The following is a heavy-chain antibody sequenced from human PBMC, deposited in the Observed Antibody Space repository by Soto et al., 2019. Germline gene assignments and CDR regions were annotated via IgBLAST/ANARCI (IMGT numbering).Heavy chain of an antibody. D-gene: IGHD3-16*02. J-gene: IGHJ4*02. CDR3: AKDLGDYVWGSYRPFDY. Sequence: EVQLLESGGGLVQPGGSLRLSCAASGFTFSSYAMSWVRQAPGKGLEWVSAISGSGGSTYYADSVKGRFTISRDNSKNTLYLQMNSLRAEDTAVYYCAKDLGDYVWGSYRPFDYWGQGTLVTVSS. V-gene: IGHV3-23*01. CDR1: GFTFSSYA. CDR2: ISGSGGST.